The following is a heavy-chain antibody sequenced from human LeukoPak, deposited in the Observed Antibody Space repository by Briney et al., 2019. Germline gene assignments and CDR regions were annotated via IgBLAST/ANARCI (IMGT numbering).Heavy chain of an antibody. CDR3: ARDLSALDYDFWSGSWSLDP. CDR1: GFTFSSYA. Sequence: GGSLRLSCAASGFTFSSYAMHWVRQAPGKGLEGGAVISFDGSNKYYADSVKGRFTISRDNSKNTLYLQMNSLRAEDTAVYYCARDLSALDYDFWSGSWSLDPWGQGTLVTVSS. CDR2: ISFDGSNK. J-gene: IGHJ5*02. V-gene: IGHV3-30-3*01. D-gene: IGHD3-3*01.